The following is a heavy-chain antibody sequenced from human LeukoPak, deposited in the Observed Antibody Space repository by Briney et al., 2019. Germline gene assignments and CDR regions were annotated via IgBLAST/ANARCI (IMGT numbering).Heavy chain of an antibody. CDR1: GGSISSYY. J-gene: IGHJ4*02. V-gene: IGHV4-59*01. Sequence: ASETLSLTCTVSGGSISSYYWSWIRQPPGKGLEWIGYIYYSGSTNYNPSLKSRVTISVDTSKNQFSLKLSSVTAADTAVYYCARVKARRISMVRGVIDHFDYWGQGTLVPVSS. CDR3: ARVKARRISMVRGVIDHFDY. CDR2: IYYSGST. D-gene: IGHD3-10*01.